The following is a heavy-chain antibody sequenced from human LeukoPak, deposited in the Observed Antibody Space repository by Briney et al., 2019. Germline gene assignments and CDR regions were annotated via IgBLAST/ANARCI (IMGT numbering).Heavy chain of an antibody. CDR1: GFTFSSYS. CDR2: ISSSSSYI. V-gene: IGHV3-21*01. CDR3: ARVRSDYSSSSPPDY. Sequence: GGSLRLSCAASGFTFSSYSMNWVRQAPGKGLEWVSSISSSSSYIYYADSVKGRFTISRDNAKNTLYLQMNSLRAEDTAIYFCARVRSDYSSSSPPDYWGQGTPVTVSS. J-gene: IGHJ4*02. D-gene: IGHD6-6*01.